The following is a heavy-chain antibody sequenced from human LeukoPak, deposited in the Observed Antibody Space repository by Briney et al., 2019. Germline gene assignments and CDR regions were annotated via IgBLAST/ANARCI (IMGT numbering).Heavy chain of an antibody. D-gene: IGHD2-2*01. Sequence: PGRSLRLSCAASGFTFSSYGMHWVRQAPGKGLEWLAVISYDGSNKYYADSVKGRFTISRDNSKNTLYLQMNSLRAEDTAVYYCAGVYRCSTSCSYFDYWGQGTLVTVSS. V-gene: IGHV3-30*03. CDR3: AGVYRCSTSCSYFDY. J-gene: IGHJ4*02. CDR1: GFTFSSYG. CDR2: ISYDGSNK.